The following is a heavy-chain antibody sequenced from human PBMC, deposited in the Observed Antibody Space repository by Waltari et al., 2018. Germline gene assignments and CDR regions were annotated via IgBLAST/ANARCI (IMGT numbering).Heavy chain of an antibody. V-gene: IGHV4-4*02. CDR1: W. CDR2: VHRNGRT. D-gene: IGHD2-15*01. CDR3: ARDLGRGLFLDS. J-gene: IGHJ4*02. Sequence: WGRWVRQSTDKGPEWRGQVHRNGRTNYNPSLASRAIVSLDSSMNQFSLRILSATAADTAVYYCARDLGRGLFLDSWGQGTLVTVSP.